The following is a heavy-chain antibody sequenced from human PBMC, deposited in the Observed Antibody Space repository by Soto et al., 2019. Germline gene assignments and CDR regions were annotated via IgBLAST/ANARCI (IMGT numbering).Heavy chain of an antibody. CDR2: ITNIGAGT. D-gene: IGHD3-16*01. V-gene: IGHV3-23*01. Sequence: PGGSLRLSCGASGFTFSSCVMTWVRQAPGKGLEWVSSITNIGAGTYYADSVKGRFTISRDNSKNTMYLQMNNLRADDTAVYYCAKGLISDRWYFAYWGQGTLVTVSS. J-gene: IGHJ4*02. CDR3: AKGLISDRWYFAY. CDR1: GFTFSSCV.